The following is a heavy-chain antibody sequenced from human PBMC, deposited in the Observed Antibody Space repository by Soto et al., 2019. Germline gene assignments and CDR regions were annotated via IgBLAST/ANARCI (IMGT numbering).Heavy chain of an antibody. Sequence: PGGSLRLSCTASGFTFGDYAMSWFRQAPGKGLEWVGFIRSKAYGGTTEYAASVKGRFTISRDDSKSIAYLQMSSLKTEDTAVYYCTRDPLAASTPETPYWGQGTLVTVSS. CDR2: IRSKAYGGTT. J-gene: IGHJ4*02. V-gene: IGHV3-49*03. CDR3: TRDPLAASTPETPY. CDR1: GFTFGDYA. D-gene: IGHD2-15*01.